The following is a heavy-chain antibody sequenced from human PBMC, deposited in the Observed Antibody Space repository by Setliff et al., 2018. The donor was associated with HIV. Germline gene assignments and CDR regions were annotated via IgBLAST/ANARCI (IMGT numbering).Heavy chain of an antibody. J-gene: IGHJ4*02. D-gene: IGHD6-19*01. CDR1: GGSISNYY. V-gene: IGHV4-59*08. Sequence: PSETLSLTCTVSGGSISNYYWSWIRQPPGKGLEWIGYIYSSGSTNYNPSLKSRVTISVDTSKNQFSLKLSSVTAADTAVYYCATLQSSGWPHGIEYWGQGTLVTVSS. CDR2: IYSSGST. CDR3: ATLQSSGWPHGIEY.